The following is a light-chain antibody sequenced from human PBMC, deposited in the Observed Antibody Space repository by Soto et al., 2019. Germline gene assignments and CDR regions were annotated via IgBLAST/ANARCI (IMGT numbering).Light chain of an antibody. CDR3: GTWDSSLSAGV. V-gene: IGLV1-51*01. CDR1: SSNIGNNY. CDR2: DNN. J-gene: IGLJ2*01. Sequence: QSVLTQPPSVSAAPGQKVTISCSGSSSNIGNNYVSWYQQLPGTAPKLLICDNNKRPSGIPDRFSGSRSGTSATLDITGLQTGDEADYYCGTWDSSLSAGVFGGGTQLTVL.